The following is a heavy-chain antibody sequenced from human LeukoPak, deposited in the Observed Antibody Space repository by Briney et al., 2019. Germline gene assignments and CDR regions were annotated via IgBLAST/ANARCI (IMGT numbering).Heavy chain of an antibody. Sequence: GGSLRLSCAASGFMFRSFGMHWVRQAPGKGLEWVATIWSRSNQLYADSVKGRFTISRDNSKNTMYLQMNSLRVEDTAVYYCARDRNIVVVPAAIQEVWGQGTLVTVSS. CDR2: IWSRSNQ. J-gene: IGHJ4*02. CDR1: GFMFRSFG. CDR3: ARDRNIVVVPAAIQEV. D-gene: IGHD2-2*01. V-gene: IGHV3-33*08.